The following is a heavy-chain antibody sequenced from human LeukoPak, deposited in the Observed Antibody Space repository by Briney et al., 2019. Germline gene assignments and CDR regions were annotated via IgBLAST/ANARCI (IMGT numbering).Heavy chain of an antibody. Sequence: PSETLSLTCTVSGGSISSYYWSWIRQPPGKGLEWIGYIYYSGSTNYNPSLKSRVTISVDTSKNQFSLKLSSVTAADTVVYYCARVVLGAFDIWGQGTMVTVSS. V-gene: IGHV4-59*01. CDR3: ARVVLGAFDI. CDR2: IYYSGST. CDR1: GGSISSYY. J-gene: IGHJ3*02. D-gene: IGHD3-16*01.